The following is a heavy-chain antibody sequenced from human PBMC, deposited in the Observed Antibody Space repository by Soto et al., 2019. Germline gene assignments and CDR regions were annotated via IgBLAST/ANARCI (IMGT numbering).Heavy chain of an antibody. Sequence: QVQLVESGGGVVQPGRSLRLSCAASGFTFSSYGMHWVRQAPGKGLEWVAFISYGRSNIYYADSVKGRFTISRDNSKNKLYMQMNRLRARDTAVYYGAKAPNLWSGYYTRSYRYSYYYYSMAVWGQATTVTVSS. J-gene: IGHJ6*02. D-gene: IGHD3-3*01. V-gene: IGHV3-30*18. CDR1: GFTFSSYG. CDR3: AKAPNLWSGYYTRSYRYSYYYYSMAV. CDR2: ISYGRSNI.